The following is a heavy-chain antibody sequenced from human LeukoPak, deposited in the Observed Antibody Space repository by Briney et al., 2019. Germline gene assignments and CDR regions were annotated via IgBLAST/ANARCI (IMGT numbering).Heavy chain of an antibody. Sequence: SETLSLTCTVSGGSISSYYWSWLRQPPGQGLEWIGYIYYSESTNYNPSLKSRVTISIDTSKNQFSLKLSSVTAADTAVYYCAKCGSYYYYYMDVWGKGTTVTVSS. CDR1: GGSISSYY. J-gene: IGHJ6*03. V-gene: IGHV4-59*01. D-gene: IGHD1-26*01. CDR2: IYYSEST. CDR3: AKCGSYYYYYMDV.